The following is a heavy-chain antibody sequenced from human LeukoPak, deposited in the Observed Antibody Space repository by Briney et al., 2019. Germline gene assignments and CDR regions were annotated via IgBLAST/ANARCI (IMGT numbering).Heavy chain of an antibody. CDR1: GGSFSGYY. Sequence: SETLSLTCAVYGGSFSGYYWSWIRQPPGKGLEWIGEINHSGSTNYNPSLKSRVTISVDTSKNQFSLKLSSVTAADTAVYYCARGRGSGWGVGYYFRASGPKSDYWGQGTLVTVSS. V-gene: IGHV4-34*01. D-gene: IGHD6-19*01. CDR3: ARGRGSGWGVGYYFRASGPKSDY. CDR2: INHSGST. J-gene: IGHJ4*02.